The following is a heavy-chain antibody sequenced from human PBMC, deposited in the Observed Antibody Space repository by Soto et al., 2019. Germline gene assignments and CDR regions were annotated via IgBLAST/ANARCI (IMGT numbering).Heavy chain of an antibody. Sequence: GGSLRLSCAASGFTFSDYEMNWVRQAPGKGLEWVSYISRSATTIFYAASVRGRFTISRDNAKSSLYLQMNRLRVEDTGVYYCASGIGVHWGQGIMVTVSS. CDR1: GFTFSDYE. J-gene: IGHJ4*02. D-gene: IGHD1-20*01. V-gene: IGHV3-48*03. CDR3: ASGIGVH. CDR2: ISRSATTI.